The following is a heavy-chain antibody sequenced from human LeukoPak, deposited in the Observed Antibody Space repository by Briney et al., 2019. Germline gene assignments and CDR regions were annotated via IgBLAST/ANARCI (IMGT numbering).Heavy chain of an antibody. J-gene: IGHJ4*02. D-gene: IGHD6-19*01. CDR1: GFTFSGYS. V-gene: IGHV3-48*02. Sequence: GGSLRLSCALSGFTFSGYSMNWVRQAPGKGLEWVAYITSSSGTIYYADSVKGRFTISRDNAKNSLYLQMNNLTDEDTAVYYCARVRSGWYFEYWGQGTLVTVSS. CDR2: ITSSSGTI. CDR3: ARVRSGWYFEY.